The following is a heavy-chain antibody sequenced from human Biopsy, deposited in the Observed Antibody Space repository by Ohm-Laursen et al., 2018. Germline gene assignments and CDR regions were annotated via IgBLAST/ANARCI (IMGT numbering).Heavy chain of an antibody. CDR2: IYSSGIT. D-gene: IGHD4-23*01. Sequence: GTLSLTCTVSGGPMIHYYWNWIRQSPGKGLEWIAYIYSSGITNYNPSLKGRLTISIDTSKNQFSLKLNSMTTADTAVYYCARGQDYGGNKAFDIWGQGTKVTVSP. V-gene: IGHV4-59*01. J-gene: IGHJ3*02. CDR1: GGPMIHYY. CDR3: ARGQDYGGNKAFDI.